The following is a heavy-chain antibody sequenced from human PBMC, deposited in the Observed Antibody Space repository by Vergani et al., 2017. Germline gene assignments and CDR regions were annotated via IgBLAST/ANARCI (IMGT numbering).Heavy chain of an antibody. J-gene: IGHJ3*02. CDR3: ARFLVVPAAYDAFDI. CDR1: XFPFPXXX. D-gene: IGHD2-2*01. Sequence: QVHLVQSAPQLYPPPPSLTLPFFPSXFPFPXXXLPFLPPPTRQGLVCLGSINPYSGNTGYAQKFQGRVTMTRNTSISTAYMELSSLRSEDTAVYYCARFLVVPAAYDAFDIWGQGTMVTVSS. CDR2: INPYSGNT. V-gene: IGHV1-8*01.